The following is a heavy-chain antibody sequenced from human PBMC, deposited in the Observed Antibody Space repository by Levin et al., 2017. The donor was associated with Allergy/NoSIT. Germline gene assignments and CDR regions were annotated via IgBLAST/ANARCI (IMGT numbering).Heavy chain of an antibody. V-gene: IGHV3-33*01. CDR1: GFTFSSYG. J-gene: IGHJ3*02. Sequence: GGSLRLSCAASGFTFSSYGMHWVRQAPGKGLEWVAVIWYDGSNKYYADSVKGRFTISRDNSKNTLYLQMNSLRAEDTAVYYCARDRVAVAGTSDAFDIWGQGTMVTVSS. CDR2: IWYDGSNK. CDR3: ARDRVAVAGTSDAFDI. D-gene: IGHD6-19*01.